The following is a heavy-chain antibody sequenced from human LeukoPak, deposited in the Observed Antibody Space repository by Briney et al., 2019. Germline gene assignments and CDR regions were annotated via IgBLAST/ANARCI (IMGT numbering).Heavy chain of an antibody. Sequence: PGGSLRLSCAASGLTFIKYWMLWVRQAPGKGLESVSRTNTDGTVTTYADSVKGRFTVSRDNADNTMFLQMNSVRDEDTAVYYCATKQWLAPPPDSWGQGTPVTVSS. CDR2: TNTDGTVT. J-gene: IGHJ4*02. D-gene: IGHD6-19*01. V-gene: IGHV3-74*01. CDR3: ATKQWLAPPPDS. CDR1: GLTFIKYW.